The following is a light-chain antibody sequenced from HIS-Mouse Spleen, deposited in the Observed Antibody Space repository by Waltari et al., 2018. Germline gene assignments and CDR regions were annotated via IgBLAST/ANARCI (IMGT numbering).Light chain of an antibody. Sequence: QSALTQPASVSGSPGQSITISCTGTSSDVGSYNLVSWYQQHPGKAPNLMIYEGSKRASGVSNRCSGSKSGNTASLTISGLQAEDEADYYCCSHAGSSTWVFGGGTKLTVL. J-gene: IGLJ3*02. V-gene: IGLV2-23*01. CDR2: EGS. CDR3: CSHAGSSTWV. CDR1: SSDVGSYNL.